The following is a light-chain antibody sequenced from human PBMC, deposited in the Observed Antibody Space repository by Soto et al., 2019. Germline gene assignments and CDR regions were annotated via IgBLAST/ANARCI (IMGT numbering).Light chain of an antibody. V-gene: IGLV2-14*01. Sequence: QSALTQPASVSGSPGQSSTISCTGTSSDVGGYNYVSWYQQHPGKAPKLMIYDVSNRPSGVSNRCSGSKSGNTASLTISGLQAEDEADYYCSSYTSSSSLVVFGGGTKLTVL. CDR2: DVS. CDR3: SSYTSSSSLVV. J-gene: IGLJ2*01. CDR1: SSDVGGYNY.